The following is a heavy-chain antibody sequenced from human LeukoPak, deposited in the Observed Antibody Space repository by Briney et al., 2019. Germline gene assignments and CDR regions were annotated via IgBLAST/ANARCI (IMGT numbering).Heavy chain of an antibody. CDR2: IYYSGST. CDR1: GGSISSSSYY. D-gene: IGHD2-15*01. V-gene: IGHV4-39*07. CDR3: ARSGLNRFDY. Sequence: PSETLSLTCTVSGGSISSSSYYWGWIRQPPGKGLEWIGSIYYSGSTYYNPSLKSRVTISVGTSKNQFSLKLSSVTAADTAVYYCARSGLNRFDYWGQGTLVTVSS. J-gene: IGHJ4*02.